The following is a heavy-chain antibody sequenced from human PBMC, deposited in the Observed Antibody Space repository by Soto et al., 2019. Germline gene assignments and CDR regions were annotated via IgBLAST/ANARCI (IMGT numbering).Heavy chain of an antibody. D-gene: IGHD6-6*01. CDR2: ISGSGGST. J-gene: IGHJ4*02. CDR1: GFTFSNYA. V-gene: IGHV3-23*01. CDR3: AKATYGSSYVLIFDY. Sequence: EVQLLESGGGLVQPGGSLRLSCAASGFTFSNYAMSWVRQAPGKGLEWVSVISGSGGSTYYADSVKGRFTISRDHSKNTLYLQTNSLRAEDTAVYYCAKATYGSSYVLIFDYWGQGTLVTVSS.